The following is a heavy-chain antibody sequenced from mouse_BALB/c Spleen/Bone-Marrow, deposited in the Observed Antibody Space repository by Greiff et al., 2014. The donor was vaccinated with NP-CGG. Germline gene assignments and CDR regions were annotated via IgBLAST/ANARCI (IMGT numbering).Heavy chain of an antibody. CDR1: GFTFSSFG. Sequence: EVMLVESGGGLVQPGGSRKLSCAASGFTFSSFGMHWVRQAPEKGLEWVAYISSGSSTIYYADTVKGRFTISRDNPKNTLFLQMTSLRSEDTAMYYCASPYYRYEGAWSAYWGQGTLVTVSA. V-gene: IGHV5-17*02. CDR3: ASPYYRYEGAWSAY. D-gene: IGHD2-14*01. J-gene: IGHJ3*01. CDR2: ISSGSSTI.